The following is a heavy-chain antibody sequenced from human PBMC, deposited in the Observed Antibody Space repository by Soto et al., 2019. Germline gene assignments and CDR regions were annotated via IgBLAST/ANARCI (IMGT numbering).Heavy chain of an antibody. J-gene: IGHJ5*02. V-gene: IGHV4-59*01. D-gene: IGHD1-26*01. CDR1: GGSIGTFY. Sequence: QVQLQESGPGLVKPSETLSLTCSVSGGSIGTFYWSWIRQSPGKRLEWIAYIHYSGSTNYNPSLKSRVTVSVETSTNQFSLILSSVTAADTAVYYCARDSYGGSFGDWFDPWGQGTLVTVSS. CDR3: ARDSYGGSFGDWFDP. CDR2: IHYSGST.